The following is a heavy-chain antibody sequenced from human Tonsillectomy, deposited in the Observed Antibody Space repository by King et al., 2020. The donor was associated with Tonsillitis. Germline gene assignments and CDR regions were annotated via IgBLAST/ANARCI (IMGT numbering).Heavy chain of an antibody. D-gene: IGHD3-10*01. J-gene: IGHJ4*02. Sequence: VQLVESGGGVVQPGRSLRLSCAASRFTFSSYGMHWVRQAPGKGLEWVAVISYDGSNKYYADSVKGRFTISRDNSKNTLYLQMNSLRAEDTAVYYCAKGFFGELDFDSWAQGTLVTVSS. CDR2: ISYDGSNK. CDR1: RFTFSSYG. V-gene: IGHV3-30*18. CDR3: AKGFFGELDFDS.